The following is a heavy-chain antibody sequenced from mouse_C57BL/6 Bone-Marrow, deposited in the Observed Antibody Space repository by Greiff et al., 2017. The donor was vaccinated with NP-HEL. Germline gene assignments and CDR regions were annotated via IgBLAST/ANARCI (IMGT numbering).Heavy chain of an antibody. J-gene: IGHJ4*01. D-gene: IGHD2-3*01. V-gene: IGHV1-80*01. Sequence: LQESGAELVKPGASVKISCKASGYAFSSYWMNWVKQRPGKGLEWIGQIYPGDGDTNYNGKFKGKATLTADKSSSTAYMQLSSLTSEDSAVYFCARKGDDGYYYAMDYWGQGTSVTVSS. CDR1: GYAFSSYW. CDR2: IYPGDGDT. CDR3: ARKGDDGYYYAMDY.